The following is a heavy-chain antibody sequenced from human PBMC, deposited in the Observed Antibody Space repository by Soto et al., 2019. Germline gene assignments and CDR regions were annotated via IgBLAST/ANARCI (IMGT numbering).Heavy chain of an antibody. CDR2: IYYSGST. CDR3: ARQKLAYFDY. V-gene: IGHV4-59*08. Sequence: TSETLSLTCTVSGGSISSYYWSWIRQPPGKGLEWIGYIYYSGSTNYNPSLKSRVTISVDTSKNQFSLKLSSVTAADTAVYYCARQKLAYFDYWGQGTLVTVSS. CDR1: GGSISSYY. J-gene: IGHJ4*02.